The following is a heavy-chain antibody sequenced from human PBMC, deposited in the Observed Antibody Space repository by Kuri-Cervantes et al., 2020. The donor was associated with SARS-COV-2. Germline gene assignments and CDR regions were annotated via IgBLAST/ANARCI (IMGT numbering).Heavy chain of an antibody. CDR2: ISQSGNT. CDR1: GGSISSGNFY. V-gene: IGHV4-30-2*01. J-gene: IGHJ5*02. D-gene: IGHD2-21*01. CDR3: ASRPGGRSAYCGATSCWGWFDP. Sequence: SQTLSLTCAVSGGSISSGNFYWSWIRQPPGKGLEWIGYISQSGNTYYNPSLKSRVTISVDRSKNQFSLKVSSVSAADTAVYYCASRPGGRSAYCGATSCWGWFDPWGQGTLVTVSS.